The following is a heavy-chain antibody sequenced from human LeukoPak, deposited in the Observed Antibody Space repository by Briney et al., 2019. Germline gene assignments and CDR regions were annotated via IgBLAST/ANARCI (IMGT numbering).Heavy chain of an antibody. CDR3: ARRYSRFIDY. V-gene: IGHV4-39*01. CDR2: IYYSGST. Sequence: PSETLSLTCTVSGGSISSSSYYWGWIRQPPGKGLEWIGSIYYSGSTYYNPSLKSRVTTSVDTSKNQFSLKLSSVTAADTAVYYCARRYSRFIDYWGQGTLVTVSS. CDR1: GGSISSSSYY. J-gene: IGHJ4*02. D-gene: IGHD6-13*01.